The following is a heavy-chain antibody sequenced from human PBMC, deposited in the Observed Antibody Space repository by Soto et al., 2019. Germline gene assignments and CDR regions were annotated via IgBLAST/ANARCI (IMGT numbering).Heavy chain of an antibody. CDR3: ARDWNYVLDY. D-gene: IGHD1-7*01. J-gene: IGHJ4*02. Sequence: PGGSLRLSCAASGFTFSSYAMHWVRQAPGKGLEWEAVISYDGSNKYYADSVKGRFTISRDNSKNTLYLQMNSLRAEDTAVYYCARDWNYVLDYWGQGTLVTVSS. V-gene: IGHV3-30-3*01. CDR2: ISYDGSNK. CDR1: GFTFSSYA.